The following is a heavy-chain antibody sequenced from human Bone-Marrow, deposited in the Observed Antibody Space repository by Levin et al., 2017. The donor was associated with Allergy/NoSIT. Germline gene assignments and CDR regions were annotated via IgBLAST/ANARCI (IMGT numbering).Heavy chain of an antibody. CDR3: ARIVGAFGAFDV. J-gene: IGHJ3*01. V-gene: IGHV1-8*01. D-gene: IGHD1-26*01. Sequence: ASVKVSCKASGYTFTHYDINWVRQASGQGLEWMGWMHPNSNRTGYAQNFQGRVTLTKDTSIGTAYMELSSLTSEDTAVYYCARIVGAFGAFDVWGQGTRVIVSS. CDR2: MHPNSNRT. CDR1: GYTFTHYD.